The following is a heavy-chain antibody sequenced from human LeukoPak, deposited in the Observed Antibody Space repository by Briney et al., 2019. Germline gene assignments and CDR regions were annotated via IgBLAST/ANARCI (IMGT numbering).Heavy chain of an antibody. J-gene: IGHJ3*02. CDR2: IYYSGST. D-gene: IGHD3-10*01. CDR1: GGSISSSSYY. CDR3: ARLISPYGSGSYDAFDI. Sequence: SSETLSLTCTVSGGSISSSSYYWGWIRQPPGKGLEWIGSIYYSGSTYYNPSLKSRVTISVDTSKNQFSLKLSSVTAADTAVYYCARLISPYGSGSYDAFDIWGQGTMVTVSS. V-gene: IGHV4-39*01.